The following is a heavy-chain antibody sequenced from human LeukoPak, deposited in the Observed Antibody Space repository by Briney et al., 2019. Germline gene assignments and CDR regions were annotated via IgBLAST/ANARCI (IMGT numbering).Heavy chain of an antibody. CDR3: ARVGPPPYSSGDSFDY. V-gene: IGHV4-59*01. J-gene: IGHJ4*02. Sequence: SETLSLTCTVSGGSISSYYWSWIRQPPGKGLEWIGYIYYSGSTNYNPSLKSRVTISVDTSKNQFSLKLSSVTAADTAVYYCARVGPPPYSSGDSFDYWGQGTLVTVSS. CDR1: GGSISSYY. D-gene: IGHD6-19*01. CDR2: IYYSGST.